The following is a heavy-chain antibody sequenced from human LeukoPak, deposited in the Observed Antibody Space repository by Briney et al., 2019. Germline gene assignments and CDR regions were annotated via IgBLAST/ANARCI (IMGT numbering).Heavy chain of an antibody. V-gene: IGHV3-7*01. Sequence: GGSLRLSCAASGFTFSSYAMHWVRQAPGKGLEWVANIKPDGSEEHSVDSVKGRFTISRDNAKNSLYLQMNSLRAEDTAVYYCARDLRIGGFMDVWGKGTTVTVSS. CDR3: ARDLRIGGFMDV. J-gene: IGHJ6*04. CDR1: GFTFSSYA. CDR2: IKPDGSEE. D-gene: IGHD2-15*01.